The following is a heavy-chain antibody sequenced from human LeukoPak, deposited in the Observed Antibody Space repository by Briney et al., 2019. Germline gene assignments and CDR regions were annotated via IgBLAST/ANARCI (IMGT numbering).Heavy chain of an antibody. CDR2: INPNSGGT. CDR1: GYTFTGYY. D-gene: IGHD2-2*01. CDR3: ARDPIVRPYQLHDY. J-gene: IGHJ4*02. Sequence: GASVKVSCKASGYTFTGYYMHWVRQAPGQGLEWMGWINPNSGGTNYAQKFQGRVTMTRGTSISTAYMELSRLRSDDTAVYYCARDPIVRPYQLHDYWGQGTLVTVSS. V-gene: IGHV1-2*02.